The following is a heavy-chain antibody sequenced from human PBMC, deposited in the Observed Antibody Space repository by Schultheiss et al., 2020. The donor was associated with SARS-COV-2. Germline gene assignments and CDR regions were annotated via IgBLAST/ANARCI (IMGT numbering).Heavy chain of an antibody. Sequence: SQTLSLTCTVSGGSTSSYYWSWIRQPPGKGLEWIGSIYYSGSTYYNPSLKSRVTISVDTSKNQFSLKLSSVTAADTAVYYCARGLRYFDWLSRPPGCWFDPWGQGTLVTVSS. CDR2: IYYSGST. CDR3: ARGLRYFDWLSRPPGCWFDP. D-gene: IGHD3-9*01. V-gene: IGHV4-59*05. J-gene: IGHJ5*02. CDR1: GGSTSSYY.